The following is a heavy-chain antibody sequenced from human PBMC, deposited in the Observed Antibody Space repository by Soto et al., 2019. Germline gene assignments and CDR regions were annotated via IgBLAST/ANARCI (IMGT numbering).Heavy chain of an antibody. CDR2: IYYSGST. J-gene: IGHJ6*03. Sequence: QLQLQESGPGLVKPSETLSLTCTVSGGSISSSSYYWGWIRQPPGKGLEWIGSIYYSGSTYYNPSLKSRVTISVDKSKNQSSLKLSSVTAADTAVYYCASSGTYCSGGSCYYYYYMDVWGKGTTVTVSS. CDR3: ASSGTYCSGGSCYYYYYMDV. D-gene: IGHD2-15*01. CDR1: GGSISSSSYY. V-gene: IGHV4-39*01.